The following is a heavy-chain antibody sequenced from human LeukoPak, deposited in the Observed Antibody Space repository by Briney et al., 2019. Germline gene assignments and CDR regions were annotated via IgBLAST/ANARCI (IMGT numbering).Heavy chain of an antibody. J-gene: IGHJ5*02. CDR3: ARGEDTAMVTGGYNWFDP. D-gene: IGHD5-18*01. CDR2: ISSSSSYI. CDR1: GFTFSSYS. V-gene: IGHV3-21*01. Sequence: GGSLRLSCAASGFTFSSYSMNWVRQAPGKGLEWVSSISSSSSYIYYADSVKGRFTISRDNAKNSLYLQMNSLRAEDTAVYYCARGEDTAMVTGGYNWFDPWGQGTLVTVSS.